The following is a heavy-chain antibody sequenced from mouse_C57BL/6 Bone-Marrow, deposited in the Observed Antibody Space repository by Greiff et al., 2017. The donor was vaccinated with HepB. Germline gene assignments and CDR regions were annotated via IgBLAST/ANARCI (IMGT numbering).Heavy chain of an antibody. Sequence: QVQLQQPGAELVKPGASVKLSCKASGYTFTSYWMHWVKQRPGQGLEWIGMIHPNSGSTNYNEKFKSKATLTVDKSSSTAYMQLSSLTSEDSAVYYCARSRWALYYFDDWGQGTTLTVSS. J-gene: IGHJ2*01. CDR3: ARSRWALYYFDD. CDR2: IHPNSGST. CDR1: GYTFTSYW. V-gene: IGHV1-64*01. D-gene: IGHD2-3*01.